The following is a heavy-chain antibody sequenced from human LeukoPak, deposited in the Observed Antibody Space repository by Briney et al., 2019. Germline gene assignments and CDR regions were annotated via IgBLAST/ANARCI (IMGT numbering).Heavy chain of an antibody. J-gene: IGHJ4*02. D-gene: IGHD6-19*01. V-gene: IGHV4-39*01. Sequence: PSETLSLTCTVSGGSISSSSYYWGWIRQPPGKGLEWIGSIYYSGSTYYNPSLKSRVTISVDTSKNQFSLKLSSVTAADTAVYYCARQSPNSSGWYDFDYWGQGTLVTVSS. CDR1: GGSISSSSYY. CDR2: IYYSGST. CDR3: ARQSPNSSGWYDFDY.